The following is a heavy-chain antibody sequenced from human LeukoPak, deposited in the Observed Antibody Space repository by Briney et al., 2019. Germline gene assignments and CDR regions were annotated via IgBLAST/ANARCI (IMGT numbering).Heavy chain of an antibody. CDR2: MNPNSGNT. V-gene: IGHV1-8*03. CDR1: GYTFTSYD. J-gene: IGHJ3*02. CDR3: AREGVGASLVGEAAFDI. Sequence: ASVKVSCKASGYTFTSYDINWVRQATGQGLEWMGWMNPNSGNTGYAQKFQGRVTITRNTSISTAYMELSSLRSEDTAVYYSAREGVGASLVGEAAFDIWGQGTMDTVSS. D-gene: IGHD1-26*01.